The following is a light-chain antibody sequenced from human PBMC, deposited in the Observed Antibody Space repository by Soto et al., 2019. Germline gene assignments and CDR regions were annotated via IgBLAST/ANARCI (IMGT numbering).Light chain of an antibody. V-gene: IGKV3-20*01. CDR2: GPS. CDR3: QQYGSSPQT. CDR1: QSVSSSY. Sequence: EIVLTQSPGTLSLSPGEIATLSCRASQSVSSSYLAWYQQTPHQAPRLLIYGPSSRATVLPERFSGSGSGTDFTLSISRLEPEVFAVYCCQQYGSSPQTFGEGTRLEIK. J-gene: IGKJ5*01.